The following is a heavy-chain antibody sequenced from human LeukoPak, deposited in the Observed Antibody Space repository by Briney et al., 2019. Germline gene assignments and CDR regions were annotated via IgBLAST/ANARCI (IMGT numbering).Heavy chain of an antibody. CDR1: GYTFTSYG. D-gene: IGHD3-10*01. CDR2: ISAYNGNT. V-gene: IGHV1-18*01. J-gene: IGHJ4*02. CDR3: ARAIVRSTGSVDIDY. Sequence: ASVKVSCKASGYTFTSYGISWVRQAPGQGLEWMGWISAYNGNTNYAQKLQGRVTMTTDTSTSTAYMELSSLRSEDTAVYYCARAIVRSTGSVDIDYWGQGTLVTVSS.